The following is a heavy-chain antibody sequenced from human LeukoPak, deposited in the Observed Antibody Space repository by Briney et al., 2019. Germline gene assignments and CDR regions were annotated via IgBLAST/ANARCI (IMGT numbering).Heavy chain of an antibody. V-gene: IGHV1-69*13. CDR1: GGTFSSYA. CDR3: ARDLGRSSGWFVSVFMDV. Sequence: VKVSCKASGGTFSSYAISWVRKAPGQGLEWMGGIIPIFGTANYAQKFQGRVTITADESTSTAYMELSSLRSEDTAVYYCARDLGRSSGWFVSVFMDVWGQGTTVTVSS. CDR2: IIPIFGTA. D-gene: IGHD6-19*01. J-gene: IGHJ6*02.